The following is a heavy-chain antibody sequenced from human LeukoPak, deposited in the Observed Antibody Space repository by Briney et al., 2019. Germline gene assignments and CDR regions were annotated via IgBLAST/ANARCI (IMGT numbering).Heavy chain of an antibody. CDR2: IIPIFGTA. J-gene: IGHJ6*03. CDR1: GGTFSSYA. D-gene: IGHD4-11*01. CDR3: ARGNYVDYYYYYMDV. Sequence: SVKVSCKPSGGTFSSYAISWVRQAPGQGLEWMGGIIPIFGTANDAQKFQGRVTITTDESTSTAYMELSSLRSEDTAVYYCARGNYVDYYYYYMDVWGKGTTVTVSS. V-gene: IGHV1-69*05.